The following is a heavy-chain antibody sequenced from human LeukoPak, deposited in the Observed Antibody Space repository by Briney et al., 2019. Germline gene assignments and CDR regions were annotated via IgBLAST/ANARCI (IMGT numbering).Heavy chain of an antibody. CDR1: GGSARGDS. V-gene: IGHV4-4*07. CDR2: IYSTGAI. D-gene: IGHD2-21*02. CDR3: ARNGFRTPCGVDCYSDYMDV. J-gene: IGHJ6*03. Sequence: SQTLFLTCTVSGGSARGDSWTWIRQSAGTGLACIGYIYSTGAIGYNTSLKSRVAISVDTSKNQYSLQLTSVTAADTAVYFCARNGFRTPCGVDCYSDYMDVWGKGTAVTVSS.